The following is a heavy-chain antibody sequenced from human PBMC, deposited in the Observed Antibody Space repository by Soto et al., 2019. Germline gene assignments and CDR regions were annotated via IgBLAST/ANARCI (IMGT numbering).Heavy chain of an antibody. CDR3: ARLRIATNNYKWFDP. V-gene: IGHV5-51*01. CDR1: GYSFTDYW. D-gene: IGHD2-21*01. CDR2: IYPGDSDA. Sequence: PGESLKISCKSSGYSFTDYWIGWVRQMPGKGLEWMGIIYPGDSDARYSPSFQGQVTISVDTSINTAFLRWNSLTAADTAVYYCARLRIATNNYKWFDPWGQGTLVTVSS. J-gene: IGHJ5*02.